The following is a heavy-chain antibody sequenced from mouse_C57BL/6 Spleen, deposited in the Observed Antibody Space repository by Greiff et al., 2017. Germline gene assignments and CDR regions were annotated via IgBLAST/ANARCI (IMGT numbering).Heavy chain of an antibody. V-gene: IGHV1-39*01. Sequence: EVKLQESGPELVKPGASVKISCKASGYSFTDYNMNWVKQSNGKSLEWIGVINPNYGTTSYNQKFKGKATLTVDQSSSTAYMQLNSLTSEDSAVYYCVPYGNYVDYYAMDYWGQGTSVTVSS. CDR2: INPNYGTT. CDR3: VPYGNYVDYYAMDY. J-gene: IGHJ4*01. CDR1: GYSFTDYN. D-gene: IGHD2-1*01.